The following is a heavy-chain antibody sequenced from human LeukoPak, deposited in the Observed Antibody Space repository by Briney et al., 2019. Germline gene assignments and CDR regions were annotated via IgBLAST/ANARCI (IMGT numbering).Heavy chain of an antibody. J-gene: IGHJ5*02. CDR2: INHSGST. Sequence: SETLSLTCAVYGGPFSGYYWSWIRQPPGKGLEWIGEINHSGSTNYNPSLKSRVTISVDTSKNQFSLKLSSVTAADTAVYYCAREVRYFDWSHRFDPWGQGTLVTVSS. V-gene: IGHV4-34*01. CDR1: GGPFSGYY. D-gene: IGHD3-9*01. CDR3: AREVRYFDWSHRFDP.